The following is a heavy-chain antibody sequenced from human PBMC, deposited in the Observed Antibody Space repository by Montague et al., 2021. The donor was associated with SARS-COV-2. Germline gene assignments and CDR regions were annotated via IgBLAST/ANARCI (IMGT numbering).Heavy chain of an antibody. J-gene: IGHJ5*02. CDR1: GGSIISSNYY. CDR2: IGYIRNT. Sequence: SETLSLTCAVSGGSIISSNYYWVWIRQPPGKGLEWIGSIGYIRNTYHNLSLKSRVTKAVERSKNYLSLNLSSVTAADTAVYYCAGHLVKTTFGVVITNQCNWFDPWGQGTLVTVSS. D-gene: IGHD3-3*01. V-gene: IGHV4-39*01. CDR3: AGHLVKTTFGVVITNQCNWFDP.